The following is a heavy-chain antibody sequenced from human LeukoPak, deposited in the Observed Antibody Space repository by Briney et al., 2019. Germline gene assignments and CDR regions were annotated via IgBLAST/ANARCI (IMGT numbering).Heavy chain of an antibody. J-gene: IGHJ4*02. D-gene: IGHD1-26*01. Sequence: PSETLSLTCTVSGGSISSSSYYWGWIRQPPGTGLEWIGSIYYSGSTYYNPSLKSRVTISVDTSKNQFSLKLSSVTAADTAVYYCARPLLGWSYTGYYFDYWGQGTLVTVSS. V-gene: IGHV4-39*01. CDR3: ARPLLGWSYTGYYFDY. CDR2: IYYSGST. CDR1: GGSISSSSYY.